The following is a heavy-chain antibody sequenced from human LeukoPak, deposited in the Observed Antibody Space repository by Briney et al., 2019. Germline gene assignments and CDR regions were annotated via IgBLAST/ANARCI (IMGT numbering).Heavy chain of an antibody. CDR3: AREPVAATPQAGFDY. CDR1: GGSISSYY. V-gene: IGHV4-39*07. CDR2: IYYSGST. D-gene: IGHD2-15*01. Sequence: SETLSLTCTVSGGSISSYYWGWIRQPPGKGLEWIGSIYYSGSTYYNPSLKSRVTISVDTSKNQFSLKLSSVTAADTAVYYCAREPVAATPQAGFDYWGQGTLVTVSS. J-gene: IGHJ4*02.